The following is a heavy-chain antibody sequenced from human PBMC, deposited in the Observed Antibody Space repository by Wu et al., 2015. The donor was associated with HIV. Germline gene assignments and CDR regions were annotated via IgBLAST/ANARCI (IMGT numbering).Heavy chain of an antibody. D-gene: IGHD3-10*01. CDR3: ATSYYGSGSYPTFYYYYAMDI. J-gene: IGHJ6*02. Sequence: SVKVSCQASGYTITTYDFNWVRQAPGQGLERMGWMNSNNGKTGYGQKFQGRVAMTRNISTRTAYMELSGLKSEDTAVYYCATSYYGSGSYPTFYYYYAMDIWGQGTTVTVSS. CDR2: MNSNNGKT. V-gene: IGHV1-8*01. CDR1: GYTITTYD.